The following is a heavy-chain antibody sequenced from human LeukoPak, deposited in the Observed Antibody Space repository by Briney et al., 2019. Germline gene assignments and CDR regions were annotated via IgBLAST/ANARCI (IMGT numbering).Heavy chain of an antibody. J-gene: IGHJ6*02. CDR3: ARLLTTRGSGYGMNI. D-gene: IGHD1-1*01. CDR1: GYTFTSFW. Sequence: KDGESLKISCRASGYTFTSFWIGWVRQVPGKGLEWMGIIYPGDSDTRYSPSFQGQVTISADKSINTAYLQWSSPKASDTATYYCARLLTTRGSGYGMNIWGQGTTVIVS. V-gene: IGHV5-51*01. CDR2: IYPGDSDT.